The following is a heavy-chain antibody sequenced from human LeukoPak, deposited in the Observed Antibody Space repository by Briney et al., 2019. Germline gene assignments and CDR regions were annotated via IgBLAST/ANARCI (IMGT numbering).Heavy chain of an antibody. CDR3: ARDSSYYDILTGYLPHTRTLDY. Sequence: PGGSLRLSCAASGFTFSSYSMNWVRQAPGKGLEWVSSISSSSSYIYYADSVKGRFTISRDNAKNSLYLQMNSLRAEDTAVYYCARDSSYYDILTGYLPHTRTLDYWGQGTLVTVSS. J-gene: IGHJ4*02. CDR1: GFTFSSYS. D-gene: IGHD3-9*01. V-gene: IGHV3-21*01. CDR2: ISSSSSYI.